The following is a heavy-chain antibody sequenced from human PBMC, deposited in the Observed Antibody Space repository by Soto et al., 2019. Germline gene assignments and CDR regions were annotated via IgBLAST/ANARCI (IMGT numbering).Heavy chain of an antibody. CDR2: INVAGSSI. Sequence: GGSLRLSCAASGFTFSLYWMHWVRQVPGKGLVWVSRINVAGSSITYADSVKGRFTISRDNAKNTLYLQTISLRAEDTAVYYCVRDRSRNWFDPWGLGTLVTVSS. CDR1: GFTFSLYW. V-gene: IGHV3-74*03. J-gene: IGHJ5*02. CDR3: VRDRSRNWFDP. D-gene: IGHD2-15*01.